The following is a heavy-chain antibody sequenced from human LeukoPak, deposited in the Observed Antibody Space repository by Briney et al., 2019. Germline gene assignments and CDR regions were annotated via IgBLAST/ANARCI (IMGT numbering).Heavy chain of an antibody. D-gene: IGHD3-22*01. CDR1: GYTFTSYG. Sequence: ASVKVSCKASGYTFTSYGISWVRQAPGQGLEWMGWISAYSGNTNYAQKLQGRVTMTTDTSTSTAYMELRSLRSDDTAAYYCASGRSGYLFDYWGQGTLVTVSS. J-gene: IGHJ4*02. CDR2: ISAYSGNT. V-gene: IGHV1-18*01. CDR3: ASGRSGYLFDY.